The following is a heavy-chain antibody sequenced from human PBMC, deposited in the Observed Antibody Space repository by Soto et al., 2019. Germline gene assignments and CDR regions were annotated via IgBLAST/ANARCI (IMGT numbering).Heavy chain of an antibody. Sequence: VELVETGGGLIQLGGSLRLSCAVSGLTVSRTQMSWVRQAPGKGLQWVSVIYSAGSTYYANAVKGRFTISRDISENKIFLELNGLTVDDTAVYYCARAREPEYSSSIFFDYWGRGTVVTVSS. CDR1: GLTVSRTQ. V-gene: IGHV3-53*02. J-gene: IGHJ4*01. CDR3: ARAREPEYSSSIFFDY. D-gene: IGHD6-6*01. CDR2: IYSAGST.